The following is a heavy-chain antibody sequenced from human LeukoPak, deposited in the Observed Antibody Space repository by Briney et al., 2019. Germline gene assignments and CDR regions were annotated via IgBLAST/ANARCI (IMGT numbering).Heavy chain of an antibody. CDR3: ARTYYYDSSGYYAFDC. CDR1: GGSISSSSYY. J-gene: IGHJ4*02. V-gene: IGHV4-39*01. D-gene: IGHD3-22*01. CDR2: IYYSGST. Sequence: SETLTLTCTVSGGSISSSSYYWGWIRQPPGKGLEWIGSIYYSGSTYYNPSLKSRVTISVDTSKNQFSLKLSSVTAADTAVYYCARTYYYDSSGYYAFDCWGQGTLVTVSS.